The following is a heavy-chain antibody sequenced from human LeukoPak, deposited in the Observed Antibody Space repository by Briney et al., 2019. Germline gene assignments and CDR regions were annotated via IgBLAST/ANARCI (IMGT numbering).Heavy chain of an antibody. D-gene: IGHD3-10*01. J-gene: IGHJ4*02. V-gene: IGHV4-59*01. CDR3: ATVAVIRGVTHFDY. CDR1: GGSISSYY. CDR2: LFYSGST. Sequence: SETLSLTCTVSGGSISSYYWSWIRQPPGKGLEWIAYLFYSGSTDYNPSLESRVTISVDTSKNQFSLKLRSVTAADTAVYYCATVAVIRGVTHFDYWGQGTLVTVSS.